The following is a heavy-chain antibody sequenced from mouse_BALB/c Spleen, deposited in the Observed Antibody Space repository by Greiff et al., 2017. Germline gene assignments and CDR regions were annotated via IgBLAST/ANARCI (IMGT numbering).Heavy chain of an antibody. V-gene: IGHV6-6*02. D-gene: IGHD2-10*02. J-gene: IGHJ4*01. CDR3: TKLVSGAMDY. CDR2: IRLKSDNYAT. CDR1: GFTFSSYW. Sequence: EVKLQESGGGLVQPGGSMKLSCVASGFTFSSYWMSWVRQSPEKGLEWVAEIRLKSDNYATHYAESVKGKFTISRDDSKSRLYLQMNSLRAEDTGIYYCTKLVSGAMDYWGQGTSVTVSS.